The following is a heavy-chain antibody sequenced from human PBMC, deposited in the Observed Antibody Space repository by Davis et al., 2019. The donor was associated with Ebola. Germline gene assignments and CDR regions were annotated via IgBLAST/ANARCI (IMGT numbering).Heavy chain of an antibody. J-gene: IGHJ5*02. D-gene: IGHD1-20*01. CDR1: GFTFSSYS. CDR3: ARDNWNQNWFDP. CDR2: ISSSSSYI. V-gene: IGHV3-21*01. Sequence: PGGSLRLSCAASGFTFSSYSMNWVRQAPGKGLEWVSSISSSSSYIYYADSVKGRFTISRDNAKNSLYLQMNSLRAEDTAVYYCARDNWNQNWFDPWGQGTLVTVSS.